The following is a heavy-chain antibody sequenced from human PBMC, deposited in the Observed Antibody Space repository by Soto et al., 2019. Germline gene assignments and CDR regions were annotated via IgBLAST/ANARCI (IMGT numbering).Heavy chain of an antibody. V-gene: IGHV3-21*01. CDR1: GFTFSSYS. CDR2: ISSSSSYI. J-gene: IGHJ3*02. D-gene: IGHD6-6*01. Sequence: GGSLRLSCAASGFTFSSYSMNWVRQAPGKGLEWVSSISSSSSYIYYADSVKGRFTISRDNAKNSLYLQMNSLRAEDTAVYYCARIAARPFDAFDIWGQGTMVTVSS. CDR3: ARIAARPFDAFDI.